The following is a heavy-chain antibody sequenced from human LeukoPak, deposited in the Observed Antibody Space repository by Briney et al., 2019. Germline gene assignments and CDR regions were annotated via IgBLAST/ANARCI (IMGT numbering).Heavy chain of an antibody. Sequence: SETLSLTCAVYGGSFSGYYWSWIRQHPGKGLEWIGYICYSGSTNYNPSLKSRVTMSVDTSKNQFSLKLSSVTAADTAVYYCARGRDRNYFDYWGQGTLVTVSS. CDR3: ARGRDRNYFDY. V-gene: IGHV4-59*12. CDR1: GGSFSGYY. CDR2: ICYSGST. J-gene: IGHJ4*02.